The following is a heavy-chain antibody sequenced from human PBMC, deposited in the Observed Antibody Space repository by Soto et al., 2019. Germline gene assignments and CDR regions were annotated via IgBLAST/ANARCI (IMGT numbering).Heavy chain of an antibody. D-gene: IGHD2-15*01. CDR3: AKGMPTPLGGGYGMDV. CDR2: ISYDGSNK. J-gene: IGHJ6*02. V-gene: IGHV3-30*18. Sequence: QVQLVGSGGGVVQPGRSLRLSCAASGFTFSSYGKHWVRQAPGKGLEWVAVISYDGSNKYYADSVKGRFTISRDNSKNTLYLQMNNLRAEDTAVYYCAKGMPTPLGGGYGMDVWGPGTTVTVSS. CDR1: GFTFSSYG.